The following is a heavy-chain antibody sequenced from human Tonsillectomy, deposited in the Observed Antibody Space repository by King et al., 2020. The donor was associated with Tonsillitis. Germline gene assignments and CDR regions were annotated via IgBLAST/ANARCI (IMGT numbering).Heavy chain of an antibody. CDR1: GFTFNRYS. Sequence: VQLVESGGGLVQPGGSLRLSCAASGFTFNRYSMNWVRQAPGKGLEWVSYISSISTTIYYADSVKGRFIISRDNAKNSLYLQMDSLRDEDTAVYYCARDRYGYDSRDYYPYYFDYWGQGALVTVSS. CDR3: ARDRYGYDSRDYYPYYFDY. D-gene: IGHD3-3*01. CDR2: ISSISTTI. V-gene: IGHV3-48*02. J-gene: IGHJ4*02.